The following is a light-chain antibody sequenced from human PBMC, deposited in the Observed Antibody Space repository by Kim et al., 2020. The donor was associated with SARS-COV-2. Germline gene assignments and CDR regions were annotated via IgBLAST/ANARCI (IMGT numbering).Light chain of an antibody. CDR3: SSYTSSSTLL. CDR1: GSDVGDYNY. V-gene: IGLV2-14*04. Sequence: GPSITISCTGTGSDVGDYNYVSWYQQHPGKAPKLIISDVNKRPSGVSNRFSGSLSGNTASLTISGLQAEDEADYYCSSYTSSSTLLFGGGTQLTVL. J-gene: IGLJ2*01. CDR2: DVN.